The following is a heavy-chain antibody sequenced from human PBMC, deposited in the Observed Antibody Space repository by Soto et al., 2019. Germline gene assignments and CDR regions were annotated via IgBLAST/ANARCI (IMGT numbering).Heavy chain of an antibody. CDR1: GGSFSGYY. J-gene: IGHJ4*02. V-gene: IGHV4-34*01. CDR2: INHSGST. CDR3: AGSLGELSSLPIYHSSGYQGFDY. D-gene: IGHD3-16*02. Sequence: PSETVSLTCAVYGGSFSGYYWSWIRQPLGKGLEWIGEINHSGSTNYNPSLKSRVTISVDTSKNQFSLKLSSVTAADTAVYYCAGSLGELSSLPIYHSSGYQGFDYWGQGTLVTFSS.